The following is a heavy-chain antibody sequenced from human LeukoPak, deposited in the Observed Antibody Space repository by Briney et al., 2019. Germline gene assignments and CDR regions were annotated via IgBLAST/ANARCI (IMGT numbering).Heavy chain of an antibody. D-gene: IGHD3-10*01. V-gene: IGHV1-24*01. CDR2: FDPEDGET. J-gene: IGHJ4*02. Sequence: GASVKVSCKVSGYTLTELSMHWVRQAPGKGLEWMGGFDPEDGETIYAQKFQGRVTMTEDTSTDTAYMELSRLRSDDTAVYYCARAYITMVRGVQPLLFYWGQGTLVTVSS. CDR1: GYTLTELS. CDR3: ARAYITMVRGVQPLLFY.